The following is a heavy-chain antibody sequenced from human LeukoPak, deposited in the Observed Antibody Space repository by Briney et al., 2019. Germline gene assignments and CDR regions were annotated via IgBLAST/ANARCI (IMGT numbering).Heavy chain of an antibody. CDR3: VRDDGHHWFDF. Sequence: GGSLRLSCAGSGFPFSSHGMNWVRQAPGKGLEWVSGISPGGPTYYADSVKGRFTISRDNAKKSLFLQMNSLGDGDTAVYYCVRDDGHHWFDFWGQGTLVTVSS. D-gene: IGHD1-1*01. CDR1: GFPFSSHG. V-gene: IGHV3-21*04. CDR2: ISPGGPT. J-gene: IGHJ4*02.